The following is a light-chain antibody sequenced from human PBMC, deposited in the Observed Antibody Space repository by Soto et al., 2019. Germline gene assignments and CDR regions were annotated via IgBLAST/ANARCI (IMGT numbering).Light chain of an antibody. CDR3: LQYNNWPQT. V-gene: IGKV3-15*01. CDR1: QSVSGN. Sequence: EIVMTQSPATLSVSPGERATLSCRASQSVSGNLAWYQQKPGQAPRLLIYGASTRATGIPASFSGSGSGTDFTLTISSLQSEDFAVYYCLQYNNWPQTFGQGTKVEIK. J-gene: IGKJ1*01. CDR2: GAS.